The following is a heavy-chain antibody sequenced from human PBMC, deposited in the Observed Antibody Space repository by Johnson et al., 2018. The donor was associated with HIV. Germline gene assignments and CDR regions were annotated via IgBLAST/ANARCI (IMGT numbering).Heavy chain of an antibody. Sequence: QVQLVESGGGVVQPGRSLRLSCAASGFTFSSYGMHWVRQAPGKGLAWVAVIWYDGSNKYYADSVKGRFTISRANSKNTLYLQMNSLRVEDTAVYYCAKSPGKDHGGNSGGFDIWGQGTMVTVSS. J-gene: IGHJ3*02. CDR2: IWYDGSNK. D-gene: IGHD4/OR15-4a*01. CDR3: AKSPGKDHGGNSGGFDI. CDR1: GFTFSSYG. V-gene: IGHV3-33*06.